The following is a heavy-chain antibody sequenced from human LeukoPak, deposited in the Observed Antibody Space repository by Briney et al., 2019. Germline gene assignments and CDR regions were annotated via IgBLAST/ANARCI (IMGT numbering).Heavy chain of an antibody. CDR2: IYTSGST. Sequence: SETLSLTCTVSGGSISSYYWSWIRQPPGKGLEWIGYIYTSGSTNHNPSLKSRVTISVVTSKNQFSLRLSSVTAADTAVYYCARHSTTVSRFDYWGQGTLVTVSS. CDR1: GGSISSYY. J-gene: IGHJ4*02. CDR3: ARHSTTVSRFDY. V-gene: IGHV4-4*09. D-gene: IGHD1-1*01.